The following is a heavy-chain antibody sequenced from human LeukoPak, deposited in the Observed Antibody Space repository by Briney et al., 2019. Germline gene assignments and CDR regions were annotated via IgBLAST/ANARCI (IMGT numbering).Heavy chain of an antibody. J-gene: IGHJ4*02. CDR3: ARGGVLWTYDY. D-gene: IGHD3/OR15-3a*01. V-gene: IGHV4-59*01. CDR1: GDSISRYY. Sequence: PSETLSLTCTVSGDSISRYYWSWIRQPPGKGLEWIGYISYSGGTSYNPSLKSRVTISLDTSKNQFSLKLSSVTAADTAVYYCARGGVLWTYDYWGQGTLVTVSS. CDR2: ISYSGGT.